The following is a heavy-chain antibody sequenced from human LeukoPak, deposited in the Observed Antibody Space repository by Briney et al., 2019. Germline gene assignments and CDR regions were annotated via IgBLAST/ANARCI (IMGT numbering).Heavy chain of an antibody. CDR1: VGTYLDYA. J-gene: IGHJ3*02. Sequence: GASVKDSCKACVGTYLDYAINWVRQAAGQGLEWVGGIIPIFGTANYAQKFQGRVTITADESTSTAYMELSSLRSEDTAVYYCARGSGYVSAFDIWGQETMVTVSS. D-gene: IGHD3-10*01. CDR3: ARGSGYVSAFDI. CDR2: IIPIFGTA. V-gene: IGHV1-69*13.